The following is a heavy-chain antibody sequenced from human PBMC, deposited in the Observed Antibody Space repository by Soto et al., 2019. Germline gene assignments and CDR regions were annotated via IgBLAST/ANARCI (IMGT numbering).Heavy chain of an antibody. V-gene: IGHV3-21*06. J-gene: IGHJ1*01. CDR3: ATPYYFNH. Sequence: PGGSLRLACASSVFMFIAYTMNWVRQAPGKGLEWLSSISDDSSYIDYADSLRGRFTVSRDNARNSLYLQIDSLGVEDTAVYYCATPYYFNHWGPGTLVTVS. CDR2: ISDDSSYI. CDR1: VFMFIAYT. D-gene: IGHD3-16*01.